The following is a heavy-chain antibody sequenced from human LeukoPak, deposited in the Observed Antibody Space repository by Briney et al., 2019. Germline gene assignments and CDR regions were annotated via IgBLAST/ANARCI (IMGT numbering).Heavy chain of an antibody. CDR3: ARDDSGSYSYYFHY. D-gene: IGHD1-26*01. CDR2: ISRSSSYI. CDR1: GFTFSSYT. V-gene: IGHV3-21*01. Sequence: GGSLRLSCAASGFTFSSYTMNWVRQAPGKGLGWVSSISRSSSYISYANSVKGRFTISRDNAKNSLYLQMNSLRAEDTAVYYCARDDSGSYSYYFHYWGQGTLVTVSS. J-gene: IGHJ4*02.